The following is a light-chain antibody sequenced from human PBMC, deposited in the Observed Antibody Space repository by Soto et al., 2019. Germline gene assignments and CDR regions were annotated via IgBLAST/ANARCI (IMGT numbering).Light chain of an antibody. CDR2: DSN. Sequence: QSVLTQPPSVSAAPGQKVTISCSGSSSNIGHNYVSWYQQLPGTAPKLLIYDSNKRPSGIPDRFSGSKSGTSATLGITGLQTGDEADYCCGTWDTTLSAGVFGGGTKLTVL. CDR3: GTWDTTLSAGV. J-gene: IGLJ2*01. CDR1: SSNIGHNY. V-gene: IGLV1-51*01.